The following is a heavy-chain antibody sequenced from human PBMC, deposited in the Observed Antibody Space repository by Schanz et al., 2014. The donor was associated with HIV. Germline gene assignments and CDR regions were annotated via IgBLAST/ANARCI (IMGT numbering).Heavy chain of an antibody. J-gene: IGHJ6*02. D-gene: IGHD6-19*01. Sequence: QVQLVQSGAEVKKPGASVKVSCKASGYTFTSYGITWVRQAPGQGLEWMGWISPYSGNTKYAQKLQDRFTMTTDTSTTTAYMELRSLRSDDTAVYYCASGRKSGLGWRMDFWGQGTTVIVSS. CDR3: ASGRKSGLGWRMDF. CDR1: GYTFTSYG. V-gene: IGHV1-18*01. CDR2: ISPYSGNT.